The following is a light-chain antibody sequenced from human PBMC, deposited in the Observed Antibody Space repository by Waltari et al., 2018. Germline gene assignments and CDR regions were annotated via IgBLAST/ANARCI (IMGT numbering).Light chain of an antibody. Sequence: QSVLTQPPSVSAAPGQKVTISCSGSSSNIPNNYVSWYQQLPGKAPNLLIYDNNNRPSGMPDRFSGSKSGTSATLGITGLQTGDEADYYCATWDNSLSAVTFGGGTKLTV. V-gene: IGLV1-51*01. CDR2: DNN. J-gene: IGLJ2*01. CDR1: SSNIPNNY. CDR3: ATWDNSLSAVT.